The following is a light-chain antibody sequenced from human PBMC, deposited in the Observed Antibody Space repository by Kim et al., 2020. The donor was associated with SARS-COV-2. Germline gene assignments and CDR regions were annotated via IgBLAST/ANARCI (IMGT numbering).Light chain of an antibody. V-gene: IGKV3-15*01. CDR3: QQYNNWPPLT. J-gene: IGKJ4*02. Sequence: SAGERAALAGGAGQGVRSNLEWYQQKPGEAPRHLIYGASTRATASPARFSGSGSGTEFTLTISSLQSVDSAIYDCQQYNNWPPLTFGGGTKVDIK. CDR2: GAS. CDR1: QGVRSN.